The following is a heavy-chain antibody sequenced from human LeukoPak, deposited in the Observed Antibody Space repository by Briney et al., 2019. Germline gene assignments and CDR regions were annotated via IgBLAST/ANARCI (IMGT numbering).Heavy chain of an antibody. Sequence: GESLKISCQASGHSFTSYWIGWVRQMPGKGLDWMGIIYPGDSDTRYSPSFQGQVTISADKSIRTAYLHWRSLKASDTAMYYCVRLAYCGGDCYSRWFDPWGQGTLVTVSS. CDR3: VRLAYCGGDCYSRWFDP. CDR1: GHSFTSYW. CDR2: IYPGDSDT. V-gene: IGHV5-51*01. D-gene: IGHD2-21*02. J-gene: IGHJ5*02.